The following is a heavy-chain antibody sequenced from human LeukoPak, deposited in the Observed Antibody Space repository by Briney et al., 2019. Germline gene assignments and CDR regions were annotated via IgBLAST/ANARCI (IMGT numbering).Heavy chain of an antibody. Sequence: SETLSLTCAVSGYSISSGYYWGWIRQPPGKGLEWIGSIYHSGSTYYNPSLKSRVTISVDTSKNRFSLKLSSVTAADTAVYYCARTGVSGSYLYWGQGTLVTVSS. D-gene: IGHD1-26*01. CDR3: ARTGVSGSYLY. J-gene: IGHJ4*02. CDR1: GYSISSGYY. V-gene: IGHV4-38-2*01. CDR2: IYHSGST.